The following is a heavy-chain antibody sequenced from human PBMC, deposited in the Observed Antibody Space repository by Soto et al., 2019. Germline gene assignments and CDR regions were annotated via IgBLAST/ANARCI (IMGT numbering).Heavy chain of an antibody. Sequence: QVQLQQWGAGLLKPSETLSLTCAVYGGFVTSGSYYWSSIRQPPGKGLEWIGEMSHSGGTHFNPSLKSRVTISVDTSKNQFTLKMSSVTAADTALYYCARVERGTATTVVDAFDIWGPGTMVTVSS. J-gene: IGHJ3*02. D-gene: IGHD1-1*01. CDR1: GGFVTSGSYY. CDR2: MSHSGGT. CDR3: ARVERGTATTVVDAFDI. V-gene: IGHV4-34*01.